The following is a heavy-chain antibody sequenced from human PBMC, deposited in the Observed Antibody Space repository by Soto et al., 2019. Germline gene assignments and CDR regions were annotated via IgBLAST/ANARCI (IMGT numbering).Heavy chain of an antibody. V-gene: IGHV3-23*01. CDR3: AQDLSGYPKYCHL. J-gene: IGHJ4*02. CDR2: IYGSGAST. D-gene: IGHD3-3*01. CDR1: GFTFSNYA. Sequence: EVQLLQSGGGLVQPGGSLRLSCAASGFTFSNYAMSWVRQAPGKGLEWVSGIYGSGASTYYADSVRGRFTISRDNSKNSLCLQGSSLRAEDTAVYYCAQDLSGYPKYCHLWGQGTLVTVSS.